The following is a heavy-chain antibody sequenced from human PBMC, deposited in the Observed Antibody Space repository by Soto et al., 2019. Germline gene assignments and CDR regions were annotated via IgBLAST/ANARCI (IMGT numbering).Heavy chain of an antibody. CDR3: ARGPQTSDF. CDR2: INTYNGKT. CDR1: GYIFTTYS. Sequence: QVQLVQSGAEVKKPGASVKVSCKTSGYIFTTYSIAWVRQAPGQGLEWMGWINTYNGKTHTAQKFQGRVSVTAEPSTGTVYMELRSLTSDDTAVYYCARGPQTSDFWGQGTLVTVSS. D-gene: IGHD2-2*01. V-gene: IGHV1-18*04. J-gene: IGHJ4*02.